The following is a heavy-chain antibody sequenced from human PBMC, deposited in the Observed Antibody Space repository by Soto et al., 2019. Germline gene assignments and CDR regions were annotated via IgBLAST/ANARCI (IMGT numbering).Heavy chain of an antibody. D-gene: IGHD3-22*01. J-gene: IGHJ4*02. Sequence: QVQLVESGGGVVQPGRSLRLSCAASGFTVSTQAMHWVRQAPGKGLEWVAAIWYDGSSEYYADSVKGRFTISRDNSKNTLYLQMNSLRAEDTAVYYCAKVPLYDTRYFDYWGQGTLATVSS. CDR1: GFTVSTQA. V-gene: IGHV3-33*06. CDR2: IWYDGSSE. CDR3: AKVPLYDTRYFDY.